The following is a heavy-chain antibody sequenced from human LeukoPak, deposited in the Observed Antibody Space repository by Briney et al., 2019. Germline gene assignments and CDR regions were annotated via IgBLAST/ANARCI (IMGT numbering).Heavy chain of an antibody. CDR1: AFTVSSYW. CDR2: IKEDGSEI. V-gene: IGHV3-7*01. D-gene: IGHD4-23*01. CDR3: ARDRGYSSFDY. Sequence: PGGSLRLSCAASAFTVSSYWMSWVRQAPGKGPEWVANIKEDGSEIHYVDSVKGRFTISRDNAKNSLYLQLNSLRVEDTAVYYCARDRGYSSFDYWGQGTLVTVSS. J-gene: IGHJ4*02.